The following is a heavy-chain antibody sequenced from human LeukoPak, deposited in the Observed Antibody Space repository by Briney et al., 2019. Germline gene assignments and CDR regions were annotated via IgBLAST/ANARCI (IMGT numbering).Heavy chain of an antibody. CDR2: TSGSGGST. CDR3: AKDSDPLGCSSTSCRGNWFDP. D-gene: IGHD2-2*01. CDR1: RFTFSSYA. J-gene: IGHJ5*02. Sequence: GGSLRLSCAASRFTFSSYAMSWVRQAPGKGLEWVSATSGSGGSTYYADSVKGRFTISRDNSKNTLYLQMNSLRAEDTAVYYCAKDSDPLGCSSTSCRGNWFDPWGQGTLVTVSS. V-gene: IGHV3-23*01.